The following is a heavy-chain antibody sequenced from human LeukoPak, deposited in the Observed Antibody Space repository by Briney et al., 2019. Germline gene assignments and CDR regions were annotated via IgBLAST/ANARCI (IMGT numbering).Heavy chain of an antibody. CDR1: GFTVSSNY. Sequence: GGSLRLSCAASGFTVSSNYMSWARQAPGKGLEWVSGISGSGGSTYYADSVKGRFTISRDNSKNALYLQMNSLRAEDTAVYYCAKGGRYCTNGVCYKGAYYYYGMDVWGQGTTVTVSS. CDR2: ISGSGGST. D-gene: IGHD2-8*01. CDR3: AKGGRYCTNGVCYKGAYYYYGMDV. V-gene: IGHV3-23*01. J-gene: IGHJ6*02.